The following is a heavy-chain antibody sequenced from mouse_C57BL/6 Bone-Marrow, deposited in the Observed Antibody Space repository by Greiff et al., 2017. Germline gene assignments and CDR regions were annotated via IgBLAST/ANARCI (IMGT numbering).Heavy chain of an antibody. V-gene: IGHV6-6*01. D-gene: IGHD3-3*01. CDR2: IRNKANNHAT. CDR3: TRGDVDWYFDV. J-gene: IGHJ1*03. CDR1: GFNFSDAW. Sequence: VQLKESGGGLVQPGGSMKLSCAASGFNFSDAWMDWVRPSPEKGLEWVAEIRNKANNHATYYAESVKGRFTISRDDSKSSVYLQMNSLRAEDTGIYYCTRGDVDWYFDVWGTGTTVTVSS.